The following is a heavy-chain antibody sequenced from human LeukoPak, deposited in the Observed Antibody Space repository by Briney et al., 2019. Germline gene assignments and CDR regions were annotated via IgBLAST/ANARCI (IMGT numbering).Heavy chain of an antibody. Sequence: PGGSLRLSCAASGFTFSTYAMSWVRQAPGKGLEWVSAITGSGGSTFYADPVKGRFTISRDNSKNTLYLQMNSLRAEDTAVYYCATMAADWFDPWGQGTLVTVSS. CDR2: ITGSGGST. CDR3: ATMAADWFDP. J-gene: IGHJ5*02. D-gene: IGHD6-13*01. CDR1: GFTFSTYA. V-gene: IGHV3-23*01.